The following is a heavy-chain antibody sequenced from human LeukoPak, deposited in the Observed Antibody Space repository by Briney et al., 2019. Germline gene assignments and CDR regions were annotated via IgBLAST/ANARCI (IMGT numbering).Heavy chain of an antibody. V-gene: IGHV4-4*09. Sequence: SETLSLTCTVFGDSISYYYWNWIRQSPAKGLEWIGYIHSSGITRSQPSLESRVTISTDASKNQISLKMTSVTAADTAIYYCARRGTQRKGWNWLDPWGPGLPVTVSS. CDR3: ARRGTQRKGWNWLDP. D-gene: IGHD3-16*01. J-gene: IGHJ5*02. CDR2: IHSSGIT. CDR1: GDSISYYY.